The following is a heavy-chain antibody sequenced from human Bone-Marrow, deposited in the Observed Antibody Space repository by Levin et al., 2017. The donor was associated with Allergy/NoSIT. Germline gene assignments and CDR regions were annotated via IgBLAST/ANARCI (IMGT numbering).Heavy chain of an antibody. V-gene: IGHV3-30-3*01. CDR3: TRAAPADQSPSLGGPLDL. CDR1: GFQFSEHA. CDR2: LSVLSSGGSSP. J-gene: IGHJ3*01. D-gene: IGHD1-26*01. Sequence: PGGSLRLSCAVFGFQFSEHAIHWVRQAPGKGLEWLAVLSVLSSGGSSPYYAASAKDRFTISGDTSQNIVFLQMNSLRVDDTALYYCTRAAPADQSPSLGGPLDLWGAGTMVTVSS.